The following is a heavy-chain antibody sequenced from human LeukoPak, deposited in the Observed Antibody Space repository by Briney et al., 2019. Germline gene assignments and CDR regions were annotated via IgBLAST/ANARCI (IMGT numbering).Heavy chain of an antibody. J-gene: IGHJ4*02. Sequence: GGSLRLSCPASGFTLRSYGMNWARQAPGKGLEWVSYISTSSYYIYYADSVKGRFTISRDDAKNSLYLQMHSLRTEDTAVYYCARDASGSSTGLIDSWGQGTLVTVSS. D-gene: IGHD1-26*01. CDR1: GFTLRSYG. CDR2: ISTSSYYI. CDR3: ARDASGSSTGLIDS. V-gene: IGHV3-21*01.